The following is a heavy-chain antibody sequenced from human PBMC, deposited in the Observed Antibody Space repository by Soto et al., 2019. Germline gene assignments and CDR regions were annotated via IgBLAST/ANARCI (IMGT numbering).Heavy chain of an antibody. CDR2: ISYDGRHK. V-gene: IGHV3-30*04. J-gene: IGHJ1*01. D-gene: IGHD2-8*01. CDR3: ARDLADPDGVSGDFQH. CDR1: GFTFSSFA. Sequence: PGGSLRLSCAASGFTFSSFALHWVRQAPGKGLEWVAVISYDGRHKYYADSVNGRFTISRDNSKNTLYLQMNSLRPEDTAVYHCARDLADPDGVSGDFQHWGQGTLVTVSS.